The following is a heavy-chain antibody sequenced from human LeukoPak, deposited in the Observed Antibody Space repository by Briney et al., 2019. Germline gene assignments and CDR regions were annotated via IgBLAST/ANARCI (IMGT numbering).Heavy chain of an antibody. CDR1: RFTFSSYG. V-gene: IGHV3-30*02. CDR2: IQYDGSNE. D-gene: IGHD6-19*01. CDR3: ARDRDSSGWFGYFDY. J-gene: IGHJ4*02. Sequence: GGSLRLSCAASRFTFSSYGMHWVRQAPGKGLEWVAYIQYDGSNEQYADSVKGRFSISRDSSKNILYLQMNSLRAEDTAVYYCARDRDSSGWFGYFDYWGQGTLVTVSS.